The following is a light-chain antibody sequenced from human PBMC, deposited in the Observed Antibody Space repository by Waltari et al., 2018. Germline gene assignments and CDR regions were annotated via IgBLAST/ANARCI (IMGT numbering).Light chain of an antibody. V-gene: IGKV3-20*01. CDR3: QHYVRLPAT. CDR2: GAS. Sequence: EIVLTQSPRSLSSSPGARVTLPCRASQSVSRALAWYQQKPGQAPRLLIFGASNRATGIPDRFSGSGSETDFSLTISRLEPEDFAVYYCQHYVRLPATFGRGTKVEIK. J-gene: IGKJ1*01. CDR1: QSVSRA.